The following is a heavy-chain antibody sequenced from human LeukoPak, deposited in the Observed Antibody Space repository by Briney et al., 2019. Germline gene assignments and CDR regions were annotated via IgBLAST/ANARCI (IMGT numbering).Heavy chain of an antibody. J-gene: IGHJ4*02. V-gene: IGHV3-53*01. CDR3: ARVYSSGWYYDY. CDR2: IYSGGST. Sequence: GGSLRLSCAASGFTVSSNYMSWVRQAPGEGLEWVSVIYSGGSTYYADSVKGRFTISRDNSKNTLYLQMNSLRAEDTAVYYCARVYSSGWYYDYWGQGTLVTVSS. CDR1: GFTVSSNY. D-gene: IGHD6-19*01.